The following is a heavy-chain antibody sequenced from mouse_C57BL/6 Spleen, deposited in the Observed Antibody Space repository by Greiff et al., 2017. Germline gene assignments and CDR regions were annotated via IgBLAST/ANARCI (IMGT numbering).Heavy chain of an antibody. J-gene: IGHJ2*01. V-gene: IGHV1-69*01. CDR2: IDPSDSYT. CDR1: GYTFTSYW. D-gene: IGHD1-1*01. Sequence: QVQLQQPGAELVMPGASVKLSCKASGYTFTSYWMHWVKQRPGQGLEWIGEIDPSDSYTNYNQKFKGKSTLTVDKSSSTAYMQLSSLTSEDSAVYYCAITTVVADGFDYWGQGTTLTVSS. CDR3: AITTVVADGFDY.